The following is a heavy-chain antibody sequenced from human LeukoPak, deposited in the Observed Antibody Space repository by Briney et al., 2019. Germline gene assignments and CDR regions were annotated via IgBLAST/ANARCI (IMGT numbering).Heavy chain of an antibody. D-gene: IGHD3-22*01. CDR1: GYTFTDHY. V-gene: IGHV1-2*02. CDR3: ARGPGTRIVVSNEYFHH. Sequence: GASVKVSCTASGYTFTDHYIHWVRQAPGQGLEWMAWIKPNSGGTNYAQKFQGRVTMTRGTSISTAYMELTRLTSDDTAVYYCARGPGTRIVVSNEYFHHWGQGTLVTVSS. CDR2: IKPNSGGT. J-gene: IGHJ1*01.